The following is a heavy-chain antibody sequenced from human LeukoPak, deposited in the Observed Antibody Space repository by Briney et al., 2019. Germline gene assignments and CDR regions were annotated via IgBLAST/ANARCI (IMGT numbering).Heavy chain of an antibody. D-gene: IGHD3-22*01. CDR3: ARWQYDSSGYRKIDC. CDR1: GGSISSNY. J-gene: IGHJ4*02. Sequence: SETLSLTCTVSGGSISSNYWSWIRQPPGKGLEWIGYIYYSGSTNYNPSLKSRVTISVDTSKNQFSLKPSSVTAADTAVYYCARWQYDSSGYRKIDCWGQGTLVTVSS. V-gene: IGHV4-59*01. CDR2: IYYSGST.